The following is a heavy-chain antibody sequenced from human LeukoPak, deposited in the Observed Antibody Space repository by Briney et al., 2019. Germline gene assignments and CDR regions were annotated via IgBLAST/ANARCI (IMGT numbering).Heavy chain of an antibody. CDR1: GFTFSSYW. Sequence: GGSLRLPCAASGFTFSSYWMHWVRQVPGKGLVWVARINPGGSSITYADSVRGRFTISRDNAKNTLYLQMDSLRAEDTGVYYCARSNQADDYWGQGTLVTVSS. D-gene: IGHD1-14*01. V-gene: IGHV3-74*01. CDR3: ARSNQADDY. CDR2: INPGGSSI. J-gene: IGHJ4*02.